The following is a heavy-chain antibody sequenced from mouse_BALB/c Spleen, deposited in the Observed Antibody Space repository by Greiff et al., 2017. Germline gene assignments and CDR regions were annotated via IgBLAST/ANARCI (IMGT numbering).Heavy chain of an antibody. J-gene: IGHJ4*01. CDR3: ARGYGHYYAMDY. CDR1: GFSLTSYG. V-gene: IGHV2-2*02. D-gene: IGHD1-2*01. CDR2: IWSGGST. Sequence: VKLVESGPGLVQPSQSLSITCTVSGFSLTSYGVHWVRQSPGKGLEWLGVIWSGGSTDYNAAFISRLSISKDNSKSQVFFKMNSLQANDTAIYYCARGYGHYYAMDYWGQGTSVTVSS.